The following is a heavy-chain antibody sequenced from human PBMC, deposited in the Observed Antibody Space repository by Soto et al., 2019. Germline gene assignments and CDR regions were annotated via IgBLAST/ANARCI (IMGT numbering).Heavy chain of an antibody. CDR3: ARAYYSNYVPYYMDV. CDR1: GGSISSYY. D-gene: IGHD4-4*01. V-gene: IGHV4-59*01. Sequence: SETLSLTCTVSGGSISSYYWSWIRQPPGKGLEWIGYIYYSGSTNYNPSLKSRVTISVDTSKNQFSLKLSSVTAADTAVYYCARAYYSNYVPYYMDVWGKGTTVTVSS. J-gene: IGHJ6*03. CDR2: IYYSGST.